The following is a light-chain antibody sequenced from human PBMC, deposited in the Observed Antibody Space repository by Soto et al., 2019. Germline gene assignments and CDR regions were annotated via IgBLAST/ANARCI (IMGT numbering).Light chain of an antibody. Sequence: IQMTQSPSSLSASVGDRVTITCRASQSISSWLAWYQQKPGKAPKLLIYDASSLESGVPSRFSGSESGTDFTLTISSLQAEDFATYYCQQFHTYPVTFGQGTRLEIK. CDR3: QQFHTYPVT. J-gene: IGKJ5*01. CDR1: QSISSW. CDR2: DAS. V-gene: IGKV1-5*01.